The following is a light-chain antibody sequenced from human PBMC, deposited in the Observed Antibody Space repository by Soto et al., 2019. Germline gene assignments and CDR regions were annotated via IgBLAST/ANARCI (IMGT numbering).Light chain of an antibody. J-gene: IGKJ4*01. CDR1: QSVLYSSNNKNY. CDR2: WAS. CDR3: MQALQNPLT. Sequence: DIVMTQSPDSLAVSLGERATINCKSSQSVLYSSNNKNYLAWYQQKPGQPPKLLIYWASTRESGVPDRFSGSGSGTDFTLKISRVEAEDVGVYYCMQALQNPLTCGGGTQV. V-gene: IGKV4-1*01.